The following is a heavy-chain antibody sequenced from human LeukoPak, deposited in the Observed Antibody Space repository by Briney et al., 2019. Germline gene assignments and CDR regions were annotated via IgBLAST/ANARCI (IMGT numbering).Heavy chain of an antibody. Sequence: SETLSLTCTVSGASISSYYWSWIRQPPGKGLEWIGYTSYSGSTNYNPSLKSRVTISADTSKNQVSLTLSSVTAADTAVYYCARHPELYFFDYWGQGTLVTVSS. J-gene: IGHJ4*02. CDR1: GASISSYY. CDR3: ARHPELYFFDY. D-gene: IGHD3-10*01. CDR2: TSYSGST. V-gene: IGHV4-59*08.